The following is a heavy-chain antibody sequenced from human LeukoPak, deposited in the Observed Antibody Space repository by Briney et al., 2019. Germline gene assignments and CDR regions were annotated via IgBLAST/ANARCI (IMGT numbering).Heavy chain of an antibody. CDR1: GGSISSYY. V-gene: IGHV4-59*12. Sequence: SETLSLTCTVSGGSISSYYWSWIRQPPGKGLEWIGYIYYSGSTYYNPSLKSRVTISVDTSKNQFSLKLSSVTAADTAVYYCARVGTGTTRDAFDIWGQGTMVTVSS. D-gene: IGHD1-7*01. CDR3: ARVGTGTTRDAFDI. CDR2: IYYSGST. J-gene: IGHJ3*02.